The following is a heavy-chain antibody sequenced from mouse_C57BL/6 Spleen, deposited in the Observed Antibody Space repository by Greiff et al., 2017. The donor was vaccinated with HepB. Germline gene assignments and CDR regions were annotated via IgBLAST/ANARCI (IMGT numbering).Heavy chain of an antibody. V-gene: IGHV1-53*01. CDR1: GYTFTSYW. CDR3: ARGGFLFITTGGFAY. CDR2: INPSNGGT. J-gene: IGHJ3*01. Sequence: QVQLQQPGTELVKPGASVKLPCKASGYTFTSYWMHWVKQRPGQGLEWIGNINPSNGGTNYNEKFKSKATLTVDKSSSTAYMQLSSLTSEDSAVYYCARGGFLFITTGGFAYWGQGTLVTVSA. D-gene: IGHD1-1*01.